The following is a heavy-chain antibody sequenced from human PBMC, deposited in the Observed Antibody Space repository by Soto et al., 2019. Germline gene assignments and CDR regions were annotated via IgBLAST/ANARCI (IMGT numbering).Heavy chain of an antibody. CDR2: ISGSGGGT. D-gene: IGHD3-22*01. CDR3: AKDSDYYDSSGPIGYFDY. Sequence: GGSLRLSCAASGFTFSSYAMSWVRQAPGKGLEWVSAISGSGGGTYYADSVKGRFTISRDNSKNTLYLQMNSLRAEDTAVYYCAKDSDYYDSSGPIGYFDYWGQGTLVTVSS. J-gene: IGHJ4*02. V-gene: IGHV3-23*01. CDR1: GFTFSSYA.